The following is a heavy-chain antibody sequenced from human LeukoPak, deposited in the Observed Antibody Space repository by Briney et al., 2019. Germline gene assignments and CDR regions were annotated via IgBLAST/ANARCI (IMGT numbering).Heavy chain of an antibody. J-gene: IGHJ4*02. CDR3: ARDQGAYYYGSVLDY. D-gene: IGHD3-10*01. CDR2: IRSDANKK. CDR1: GFTFSTYG. Sequence: PGGSLRLSRAASGFTFSTYGMHWVRQAPGKGLEWVTFIRSDANKKYYADSVKGRFAISRDTSKNTLYLQMNSLNAEDTAVYYCARDQGAYYYGSVLDYWGQGTLVTVSS. V-gene: IGHV3-30*02.